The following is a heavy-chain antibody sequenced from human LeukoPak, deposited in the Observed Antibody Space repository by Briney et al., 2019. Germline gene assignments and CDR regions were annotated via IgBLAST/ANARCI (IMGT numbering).Heavy chain of an antibody. D-gene: IGHD1-26*01. Sequence: GGSLRLSCAASGFTFNNYWMTWVRQAPGKGLEWVGNINLDGSDKYYGDSVKGRFTISRDNAKNSLYLQMNSLRADDTAVYYCAGYGGRYPYYMDVWGKGTTVTISS. CDR2: INLDGSDK. CDR3: AGYGGRYPYYMDV. V-gene: IGHV3-7*01. CDR1: GFTFNNYW. J-gene: IGHJ6*03.